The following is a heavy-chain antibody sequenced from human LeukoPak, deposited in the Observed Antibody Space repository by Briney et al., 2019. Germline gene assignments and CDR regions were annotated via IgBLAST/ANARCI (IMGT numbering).Heavy chain of an antibody. CDR3: ARDGGHYGGNSFDY. CDR2: ISSSSSYI. J-gene: IGHJ4*02. CDR1: GFTVSSNY. Sequence: GGSLRLSCAASGFTVSSNYMSWVRQAPGKGLDWVSSISSSSSYIYYADSVKGRFTISRDNAKNSLYLQMNSLRAQDTAVYYCARDGGHYGGNSFDYWGQGTLVTVSS. V-gene: IGHV3-21*01. D-gene: IGHD4-23*01.